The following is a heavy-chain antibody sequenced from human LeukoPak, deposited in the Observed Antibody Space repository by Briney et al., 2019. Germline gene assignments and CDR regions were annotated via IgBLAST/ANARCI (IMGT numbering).Heavy chain of an antibody. CDR3: ARDPGSGYSFLYYFDY. D-gene: IGHD5-18*01. J-gene: IGHJ4*02. CDR2: INPYSGGT. CDR1: GYTFSGYY. Sequence: ASVKVSCKASGYTFSGYYMHWVRQAPGQGLEWMGWINPYSGGTKYAQKFQGRVTMTSDTSISTAYMELSRLRSDDMAVYYCARDPGSGYSFLYYFDYWGQGTLVTVSS. V-gene: IGHV1-2*02.